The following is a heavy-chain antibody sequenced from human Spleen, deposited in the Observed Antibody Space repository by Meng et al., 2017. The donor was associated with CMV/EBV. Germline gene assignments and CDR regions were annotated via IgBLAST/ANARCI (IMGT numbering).Heavy chain of an antibody. V-gene: IGHV3-21*01. CDR2: ISSSSSYI. D-gene: IGHD6-19*01. Sequence: GESLKISCAASKITFSSYAMNWVRQAPGKGLEWVSSISSSSSYIYYADSVKGRFTISRDNAKNSLYLQMNSLRAEDTAVYYCARAVWEQWLVPPLDYWGQGTLVTVSS. J-gene: IGHJ4*02. CDR3: ARAVWEQWLVPPLDY. CDR1: KITFSSYA.